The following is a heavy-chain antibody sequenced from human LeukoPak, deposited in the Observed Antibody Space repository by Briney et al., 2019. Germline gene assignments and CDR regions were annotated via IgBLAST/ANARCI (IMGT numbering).Heavy chain of an antibody. CDR1: GGSFSDYY. CDR3: ARGPPRDFGTSGFYYNY. D-gene: IGHD3-22*01. Sequence: SETLSLTCAIYGGSFSDYYWRWIRQPPGKGLEWVGVINHSGSTNYNPSLTSRVTMSVDTSKNQFSLKLSAVTAADTAVYYCARGPPRDFGTSGFYYNYWGQGTRVTVSS. CDR2: INHSGST. V-gene: IGHV4-34*01. J-gene: IGHJ4*02.